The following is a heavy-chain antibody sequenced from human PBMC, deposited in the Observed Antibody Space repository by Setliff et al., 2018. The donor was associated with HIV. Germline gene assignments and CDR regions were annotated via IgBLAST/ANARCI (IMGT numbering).Heavy chain of an antibody. D-gene: IGHD3-22*01. Sequence: GESLKISCMGSGYSFTSYWIAWVRQMPGKGLEWMGLIYPGDSDTRYSPSFQGQVTISRDNSKNTLYLQMNSLRAEDTATYYCAKVGLYDSFGYANGLPDAFDTWGQGTMVTVSS. CDR2: IYPGDSDT. CDR3: AKVGLYDSFGYANGLPDAFDT. J-gene: IGHJ3*02. CDR1: GYSFTSYW. V-gene: IGHV5-51*01.